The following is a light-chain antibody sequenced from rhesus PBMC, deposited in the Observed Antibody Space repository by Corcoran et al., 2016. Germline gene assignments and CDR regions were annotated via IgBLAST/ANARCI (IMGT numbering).Light chain of an antibody. CDR3: MQALEFPHT. J-gene: IGKJ4*01. V-gene: IGKV2S8*01. CDR2: QAS. Sequence: DVVMTQSPLSLPVTPGQPASISCRSSQSFVHSDGKTYLNWLQQKTGQPPRRLIYQASNRDSGVPDRFSGSGAGTDFTLIFSRVKAENIVISYCMQALEFPHTFGGGTKV. CDR1: QSFVHSDGKTY.